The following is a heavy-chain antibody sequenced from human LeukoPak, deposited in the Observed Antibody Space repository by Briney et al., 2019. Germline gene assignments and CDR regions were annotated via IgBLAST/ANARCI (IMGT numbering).Heavy chain of an antibody. CDR1: GGSFSGYY. CDR2: INHSGST. J-gene: IGHJ3*02. Sequence: SETLSLTCAVYGGSFSGYYWSWIRQPPGKGLEWIGEINHSGSTNYSPSLKSRVTISVDTSKNQFSLKLSSVTAADTAVYYCARGVPGCSSTSCLWPFDIWGQGTMVTVSS. V-gene: IGHV4-34*01. D-gene: IGHD2-2*01. CDR3: ARGVPGCSSTSCLWPFDI.